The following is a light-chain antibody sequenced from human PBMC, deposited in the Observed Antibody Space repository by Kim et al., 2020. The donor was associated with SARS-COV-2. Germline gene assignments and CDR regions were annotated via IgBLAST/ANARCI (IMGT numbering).Light chain of an antibody. Sequence: SASVGDSVTITCRASQGIRHYLAWYQQKPGKVPKLLMYAASTLQLGVPSRFGGSGSGTDFTLTISSLQPEDAAIYYCQQYNGAPWTFGQGTKVEI. CDR3: QQYNGAPWT. CDR1: QGIRHY. CDR2: AAS. J-gene: IGKJ1*01. V-gene: IGKV1-27*01.